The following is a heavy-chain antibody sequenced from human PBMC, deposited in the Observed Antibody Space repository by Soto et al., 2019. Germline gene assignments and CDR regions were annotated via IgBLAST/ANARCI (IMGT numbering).Heavy chain of an antibody. J-gene: IGHJ3*02. Sequence: QVQLVESGGDLVKPGGSLRLSCAASGFTFSDYYINWIRQAPGKGLEWVSYISSSSTYTNYADSVKGRFTISRDNAKNPLFLQINSLRAEDTAVYYCARVRGLLRSHDAFDIWGQGTMVTVSS. CDR3: ARVRGLLRSHDAFDI. V-gene: IGHV3-11*06. CDR2: ISSSSTYT. D-gene: IGHD4-17*01. CDR1: GFTFSDYY.